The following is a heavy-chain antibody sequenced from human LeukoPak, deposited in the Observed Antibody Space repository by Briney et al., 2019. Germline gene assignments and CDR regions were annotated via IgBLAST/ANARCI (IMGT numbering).Heavy chain of an antibody. V-gene: IGHV3-7*01. CDR1: GFTFSNYA. D-gene: IGHD3-3*01. Sequence: PGGSLRLSCAASGFTFSNYAMSWVRQAPGKGLEWVANIKQDGSEKYYMDSVKGRFTISRDNAKNSLYLQMNSLRAEDTAVYYCARNDFWSGYLDYWGQGTLVTVSS. J-gene: IGHJ4*02. CDR2: IKQDGSEK. CDR3: ARNDFWSGYLDY.